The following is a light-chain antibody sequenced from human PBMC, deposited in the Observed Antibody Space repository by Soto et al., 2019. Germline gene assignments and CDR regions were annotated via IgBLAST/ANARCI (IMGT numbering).Light chain of an antibody. J-gene: IGKJ5*01. CDR2: GAS. CDR3: QQYSTSPIS. V-gene: IGKV3-20*01. Sequence: RVLTQSAGTLSLSTGERDTLSCRASQVTSRDLSWYQQRPGQAPRLLIYGASSRATAISDRFSGSGSGTDFTLTISRLEPEDFALYSCQQYSTSPISFGHGTRLDIK. CDR1: QVTSRD.